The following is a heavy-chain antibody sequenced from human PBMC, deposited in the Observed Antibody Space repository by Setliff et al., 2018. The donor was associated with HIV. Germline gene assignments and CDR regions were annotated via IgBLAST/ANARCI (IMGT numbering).Heavy chain of an antibody. D-gene: IGHD6-13*01. CDR3: ARGIAAVGVGGFDY. V-gene: IGHV1-46*01. CDR1: GYSFTTNY. J-gene: IGHJ4*02. CDR2: INPSNDAT. Sequence: ASVKVSCKASGYSFTTNYMHWVRQAPGQGLEWMGIINPSNDATTYAQKFKGRVTMVSDTSTSTGYMELSSLRSEDAAVYYCARGIAAVGVGGFDYWSQGTLVTVSS.